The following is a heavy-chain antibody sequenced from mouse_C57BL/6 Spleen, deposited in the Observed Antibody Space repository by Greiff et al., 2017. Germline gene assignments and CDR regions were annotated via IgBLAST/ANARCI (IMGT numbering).Heavy chain of an antibody. D-gene: IGHD2-4*01. Sequence: EVKLMESVAELVRPGASVKLSCTASGFNIKNTYMHWVKQRPEQGLEWIGRSDPANGNTKYAPKFQGKATITADTSSNTAYLQLSSLTSEDTAIDYCGLYYYDDRMYYFDYWGQGTTLTVSS. CDR2: SDPANGNT. CDR3: GLYYYDDRMYYFDY. J-gene: IGHJ2*01. V-gene: IGHV14-3*01. CDR1: GFNIKNTY.